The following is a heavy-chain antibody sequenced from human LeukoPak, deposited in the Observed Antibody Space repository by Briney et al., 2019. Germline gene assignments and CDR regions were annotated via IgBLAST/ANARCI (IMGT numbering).Heavy chain of an antibody. CDR3: ARIAVAGLSFDY. V-gene: IGHV3-23*01. D-gene: IGHD6-19*01. J-gene: IGHJ4*02. CDR2: ISGSGGGT. Sequence: GGSLRLSCAASGFTFSSYAMSWVRQAPGKGLEWVSVISGSGGGTYYADGVKGRFTISRDNSKNTLYLQMNSLRAEDTAVYYCARIAVAGLSFDYWGQGTLVTVSS. CDR1: GFTFSSYA.